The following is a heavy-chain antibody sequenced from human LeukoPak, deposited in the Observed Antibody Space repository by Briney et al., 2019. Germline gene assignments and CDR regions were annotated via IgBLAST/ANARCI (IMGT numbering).Heavy chain of an antibody. CDR2: ISYDGSNK. CDR3: ARGAAGYDAFDI. D-gene: IGHD3-9*01. J-gene: IGHJ3*02. V-gene: IGHV3-30-3*01. Sequence: GGSLRLSCAASGFTFSSYAMHWVRQAPGKGLEWVAVISYDGSNKYYADSVKGRFTISRDNSKNTLYLQMNSLRAEDTAVYYCARGAAGYDAFDIWGQGTMVTVSS. CDR1: GFTFSSYA.